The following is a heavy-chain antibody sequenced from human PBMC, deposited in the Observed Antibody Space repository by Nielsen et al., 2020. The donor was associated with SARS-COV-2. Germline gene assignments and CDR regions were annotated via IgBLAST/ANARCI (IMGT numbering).Heavy chain of an antibody. Sequence: LRLSCAASGFTFDDYAMHWVRQAPGKGLEWVSGISWNSGSIGYADSVKGRFTISRDNAKNSLYLQMNSLRAEDTALYYCAKAPDSSYDSSGYYPDYWGQGTLVTVSS. CDR1: GFTFDDYA. J-gene: IGHJ4*02. D-gene: IGHD3-22*01. CDR2: ISWNSGSI. V-gene: IGHV3-9*01. CDR3: AKAPDSSYDSSGYYPDY.